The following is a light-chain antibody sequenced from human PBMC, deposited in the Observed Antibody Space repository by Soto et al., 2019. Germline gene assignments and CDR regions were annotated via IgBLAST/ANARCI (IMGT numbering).Light chain of an antibody. J-gene: IGKJ1*01. CDR2: GAS. V-gene: IGKV3-15*01. CDR3: QQYNNWPPWT. CDR1: QSVSGN. Sequence: EIVMRQSPDTLSVSPGERATLSCRASQSVSGNLAWYQQKPGQAPRLLIYGASTRATGIPARFSGSGSGTEFTLTISSLQSEDFAVYYCQQYNNWPPWTFGQGTKVDIK.